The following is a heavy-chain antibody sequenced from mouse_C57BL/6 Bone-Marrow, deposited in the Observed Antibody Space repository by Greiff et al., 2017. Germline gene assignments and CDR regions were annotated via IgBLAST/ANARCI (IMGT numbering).Heavy chain of an antibody. CDR3: ARSYDNDDYTMDY. CDR1: GYTFTNYW. V-gene: IGHV1-64*01. Sequence: QVQLQQPGAELVKPGASVKLSCKASGYTFTNYWMPWVKQRPGQGLEWIGMMHPNGGSPDYNEKFKSEATLSVDKSSRTAYMELSSLTSEDSAIYYCARSYDNDDYTMDYWGQGTTVTVSS. J-gene: IGHJ4*01. D-gene: IGHD2-4*01. CDR2: MHPNGGSP.